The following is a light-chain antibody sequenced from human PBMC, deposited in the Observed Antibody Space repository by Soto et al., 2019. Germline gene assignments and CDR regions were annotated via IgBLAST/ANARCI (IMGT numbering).Light chain of an antibody. CDR3: QQYNNWPPLT. J-gene: IGKJ4*01. CDR2: DAS. V-gene: IGKV3-15*01. CDR1: QFIGSN. Sequence: MTQSPVTLSVSPGERATLSCRASQFIGSNFACYQQKPAQPPRLLIYDASTRATGIPARFSGSGSGTEFTLTISSLQSEDFAVYYCQQYNNWPPLTFGGGTKVDIK.